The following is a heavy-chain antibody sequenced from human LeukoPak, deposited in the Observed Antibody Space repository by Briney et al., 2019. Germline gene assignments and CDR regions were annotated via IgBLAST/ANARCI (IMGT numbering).Heavy chain of an antibody. D-gene: IGHD3-22*01. V-gene: IGHV1-69*04. Sequence: ASVKVSCKASGGTFSSYAISWVRQAPGQGLEWMGRIIPILGIANYAQKFQGRVTITADKSTSTAYMELSSLRSEDTAVYYCARDHPYYYDSSGYYYNWGQGTLVTVSS. J-gene: IGHJ4*02. CDR1: GGTFSSYA. CDR3: ARDHPYYYDSSGYYYN. CDR2: IIPILGIA.